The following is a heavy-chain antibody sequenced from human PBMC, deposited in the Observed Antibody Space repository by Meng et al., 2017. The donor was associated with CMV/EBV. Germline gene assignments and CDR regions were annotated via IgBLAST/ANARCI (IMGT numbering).Heavy chain of an antibody. J-gene: IGHJ3*02. CDR3: ATAAGSRAPGGAFDI. D-gene: IGHD2-2*01. V-gene: IGHV1-69*06. Sequence: SVKVSCKASGYTLTSYGISWVRQAPGQGLEWMGGIIPIFGTANYAQKFQGRVTMTEDTSTDTAYMELSSLRSEDTAVYYCATAAGSRAPGGAFDIWGQGTMVTVSS. CDR1: GYTLTSYG. CDR2: IIPIFGTA.